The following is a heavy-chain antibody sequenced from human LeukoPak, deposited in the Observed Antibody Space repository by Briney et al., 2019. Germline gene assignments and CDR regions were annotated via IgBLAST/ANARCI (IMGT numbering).Heavy chain of an antibody. Sequence: GGSLRLSCAASGFTFSSHAMHWVRQAPGKGLEWVAVISYDGSNKYYADSVKGRFTISRDNSKNALYLQMNSLRAEDTAVYYCARGGAYCGGDCYSAESTRWGQGTLVTVSS. CDR1: GFTFSSHA. V-gene: IGHV3-30*04. D-gene: IGHD2-21*02. CDR2: ISYDGSNK. CDR3: ARGGAYCGGDCYSAESTR. J-gene: IGHJ4*02.